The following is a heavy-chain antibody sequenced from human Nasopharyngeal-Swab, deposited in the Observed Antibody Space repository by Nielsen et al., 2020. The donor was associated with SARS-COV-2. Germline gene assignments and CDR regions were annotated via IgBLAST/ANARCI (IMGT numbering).Heavy chain of an antibody. CDR3: AGDQLTYDFWRGINWFDP. CDR2: ISSSSTI. D-gene: IGHD3-3*01. Sequence: WIRQPPGKGLEWVSYISSSSTIYYADSVKGRFTISRDNAKNSLYLQMNSLRDEDTAVYYCAGDQLTYDFWRGINWFDPWGQGTLVTVSS. J-gene: IGHJ5*02. V-gene: IGHV3-48*02.